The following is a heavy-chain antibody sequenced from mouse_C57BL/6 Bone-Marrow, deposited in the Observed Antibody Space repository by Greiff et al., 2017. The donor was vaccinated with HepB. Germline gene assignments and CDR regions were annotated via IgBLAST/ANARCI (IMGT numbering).Heavy chain of an antibody. V-gene: IGHV5-4*01. Sequence: EVHLVESGGGLVKPGGSLKLSCAASGFTFSSYAMSWVRQTPEKRLEWVATISDGGSYTYYPDNVKGRFTISRDNAKNNLYLQMSHLKSEDTAMYYCASHYPWFAYWGQGTLVTVSA. CDR2: ISDGGSYT. CDR1: GFTFSSYA. J-gene: IGHJ3*01. D-gene: IGHD5-5*01. CDR3: ASHYPWFAY.